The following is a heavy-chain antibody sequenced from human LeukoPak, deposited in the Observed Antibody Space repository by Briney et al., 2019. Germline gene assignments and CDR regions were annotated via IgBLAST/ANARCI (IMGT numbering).Heavy chain of an antibody. J-gene: IGHJ4*02. Sequence: PGGSLRLSCAASGFTFSSYAMSWVRQAPGKGLEWVSAISGSGGSTYYADSVKGRFTISRDNSKNTLYLQMNSLRAEDTAVYYCARLKQQLVELDYWGQGTLVTVSS. D-gene: IGHD6-13*01. CDR2: ISGSGGST. V-gene: IGHV3-23*01. CDR3: ARLKQQLVELDY. CDR1: GFTFSSYA.